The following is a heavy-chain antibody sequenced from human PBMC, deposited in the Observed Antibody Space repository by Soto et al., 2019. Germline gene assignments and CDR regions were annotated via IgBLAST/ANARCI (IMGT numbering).Heavy chain of an antibody. CDR3: ARSVRITIFGVVPPFDY. CDR2: INHSGST. J-gene: IGHJ4*02. CDR1: GGSFSGYY. D-gene: IGHD3-3*01. V-gene: IGHV4-34*01. Sequence: PSETLSLTCAVYGGSFSGYYWSRIRQPPGKGLEWIGEINHSGSTNYNPSLKSRVTISVDTSKNQFSLKLSSVTAADTAVYYCARSVRITIFGVVPPFDYWGQGTLVTVSS.